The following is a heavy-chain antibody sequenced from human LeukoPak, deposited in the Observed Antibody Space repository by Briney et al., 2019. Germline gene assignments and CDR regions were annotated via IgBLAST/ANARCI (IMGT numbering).Heavy chain of an antibody. Sequence: PGGSLRLSCAASRFTFDDYAMHWVRQAPGKGLEWVSGISWNSGSIGYADSVKGRFTISRDNAKNSLYLQMNSLRAEDTALYYCAKDTSDSGSYYYGMDVWGQGTTVTVSS. J-gene: IGHJ6*02. CDR2: ISWNSGSI. D-gene: IGHD1-26*01. CDR1: RFTFDDYA. V-gene: IGHV3-9*01. CDR3: AKDTSDSGSYYYGMDV.